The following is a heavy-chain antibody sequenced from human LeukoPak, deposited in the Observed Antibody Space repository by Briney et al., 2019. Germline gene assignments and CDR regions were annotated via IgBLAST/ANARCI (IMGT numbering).Heavy chain of an antibody. CDR3: ARGWLLNDYYYYYMDV. D-gene: IGHD3-22*01. V-gene: IGHV1-69*05. Sequence: SVRVSCKASRGTFSRYVISWVRQAPGHGLVWMGGIIPIFGTANYAQNFQGRVTSTTDESTNTAYMELSSLRSEDTAVYYCARGWLLNDYYYYYMDVWGKGTTVTVSS. CDR1: RGTFSRYV. CDR2: IIPIFGTA. J-gene: IGHJ6*03.